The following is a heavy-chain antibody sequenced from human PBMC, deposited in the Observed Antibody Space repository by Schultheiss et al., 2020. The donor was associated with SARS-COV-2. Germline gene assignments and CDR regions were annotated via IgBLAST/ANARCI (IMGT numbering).Heavy chain of an antibody. D-gene: IGHD6-13*01. CDR3: ARSGSSSWEYYYYYGMDV. V-gene: IGHV4-31*03. J-gene: IGHJ6*04. CDR1: GGSISSGGYY. CDR2: IYYSGST. Sequence: SETLSLTCTVSGGSISSGGYYWSWIRQHPRKGLEWIGYIYYSGSTYYNPSLKSRVTISVDTSKNQFSLKLSSVTAADTAVYYCARSGSSSWEYYYYYGMDVWGKGTTVTVSS.